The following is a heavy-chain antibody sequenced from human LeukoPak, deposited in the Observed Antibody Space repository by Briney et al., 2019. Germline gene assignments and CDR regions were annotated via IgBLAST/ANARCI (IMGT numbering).Heavy chain of an antibody. V-gene: IGHV4-39*07. D-gene: IGHD5-12*01. Sequence: SETLSLTCIVSGDSISSGSFYWGWIRQPPGQSLEWIGSIDYSGSSYYNPSLQSRVTISVDTSKNQLSLRLKSVTAADTAVYYCARVWATERLFDYWGQGTLVTVSS. J-gene: IGHJ4*02. CDR2: IDYSGSS. CDR3: ARVWATERLFDY. CDR1: GDSISSGSFY.